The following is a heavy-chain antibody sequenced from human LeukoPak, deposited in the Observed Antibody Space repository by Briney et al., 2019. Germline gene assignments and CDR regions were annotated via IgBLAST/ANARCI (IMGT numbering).Heavy chain of an antibody. CDR3: ARDIYDSSGLGAFDI. CDR1: GYTFTSYY. J-gene: IGHJ3*02. V-gene: IGHV1-46*01. CDR2: INPSGGST. D-gene: IGHD3-22*01. Sequence: ASVKVSCKASGYTFTSYYMHWVRQAPGQGLEWMGIINPSGGSTSYAQKFQGRVTMTRDTSTSTVYMELSSLRSDDTAVYYCARDIYDSSGLGAFDIWGQGTMVTVSS.